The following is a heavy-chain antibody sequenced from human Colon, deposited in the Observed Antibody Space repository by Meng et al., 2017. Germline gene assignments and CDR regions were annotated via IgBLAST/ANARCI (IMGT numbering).Heavy chain of an antibody. Sequence: SETLSLTCAISVDSVSSNSAAWNWIRQSPSRGLEWLGRTYYRSKWYNDYAVSVKSRITINPDTSKNQFSLQLNSVTPEDTAVYYCARSGGTGELYYYYGMDVWGQGTTVTVSS. D-gene: IGHD7-27*01. CDR1: VDSVSSNSAA. CDR2: TYYRSKWYN. V-gene: IGHV6-1*01. CDR3: ARSGGTGELYYYYGMDV. J-gene: IGHJ6*02.